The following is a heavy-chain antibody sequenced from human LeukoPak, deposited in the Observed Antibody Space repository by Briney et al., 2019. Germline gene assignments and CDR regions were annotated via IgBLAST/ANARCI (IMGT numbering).Heavy chain of an antibody. J-gene: IGHJ6*02. CDR3: ARVTYYDFWSAVYYYYGMDV. CDR1: GGSISSYY. CDR2: IYYSGST. V-gene: IGHV4-59*12. D-gene: IGHD3-3*01. Sequence: PSETLSLTCTVSGGSISSYYWSWIRQPPGKGLEWIGYIYYSGSTNYNPSLKSRVTISVDTSKNQFSLKLSSVTAADTAVYYCARVTYYDFWSAVYYYYGMDVWGQGTTVTVSS.